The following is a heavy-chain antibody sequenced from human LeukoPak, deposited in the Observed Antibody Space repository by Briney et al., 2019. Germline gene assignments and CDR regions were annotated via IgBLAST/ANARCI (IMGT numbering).Heavy chain of an antibody. CDR2: IYYSGST. J-gene: IGHJ3*02. V-gene: IGHV4-31*03. CDR1: GGSISSGGYY. CDR3: AREWVQLERIGAFDI. D-gene: IGHD1-1*01. Sequence: PSETLSLTCTVSGGSISSGGYYWSWIHQHPGRGLEWIGYIYYSGSTYYNPSLKSRVTISVDKSENQFSLKLSSVTAADTAVYYCAREWVQLERIGAFDIWGQGTMVTVSS.